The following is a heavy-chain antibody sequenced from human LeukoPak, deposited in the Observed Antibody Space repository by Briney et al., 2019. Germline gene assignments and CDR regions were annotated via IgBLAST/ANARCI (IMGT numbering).Heavy chain of an antibody. CDR1: GGSISSYY. V-gene: IGHV4-4*07. J-gene: IGHJ3*02. CDR2: IYTSGST. CDR3: ARAHILTGYSDDAFDI. Sequence: SETLSLTCTVSGGSISSYYWSWIRQPTGKGLEWIGRIYTSGSTNYNPSLKSRVTMSVDTSKNQFSLKLSSVTAADTAVYYCARAHILTGYSDDAFDIWGQGTMVTVSS. D-gene: IGHD3-9*01.